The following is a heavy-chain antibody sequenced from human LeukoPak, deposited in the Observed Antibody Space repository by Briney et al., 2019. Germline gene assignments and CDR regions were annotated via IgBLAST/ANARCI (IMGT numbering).Heavy chain of an antibody. CDR1: GYSISSCYY. CDR3: VVVPAANPEPYYYYYMDV. V-gene: IGHV4-38-2*02. J-gene: IGHJ6*03. CDR2: IYHSGST. D-gene: IGHD2-2*01. Sequence: PSETLSLTCTVSGYSISSCYYWGWIRQPPGKGLEWIGSIYHSGSTYYNPSLKSRVTISVDTSKNQFSLKLSSVTAADTAVYYCVVVPAANPEPYYYYYMDVWGKGTTVTVSS.